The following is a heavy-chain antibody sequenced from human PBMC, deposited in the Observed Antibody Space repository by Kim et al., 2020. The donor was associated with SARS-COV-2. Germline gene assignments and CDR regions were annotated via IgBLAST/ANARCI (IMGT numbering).Heavy chain of an antibody. Sequence: GGSLRLSCAASGFTFRRYAMSWVRQAPGKGLEWVSAISGSGDGTYYAESVKGRFTISRGNSRTTVYLQMNSMRADDTAVYYCAKHFDVEAVEYYFRHWGQGALVTVSA. CDR3: AKHFDVEAVEYYFRH. CDR2: ISGSGDGT. V-gene: IGHV3-23*01. J-gene: IGHJ4*02. D-gene: IGHD2-15*01. CDR1: GFTFRRYA.